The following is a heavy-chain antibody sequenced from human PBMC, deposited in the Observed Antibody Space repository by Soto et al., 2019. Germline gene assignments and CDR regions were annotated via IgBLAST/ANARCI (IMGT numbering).Heavy chain of an antibody. J-gene: IGHJ4*02. CDR2: INTDGSST. D-gene: IGHD3-10*01. Sequence: GGSLRLSCAASGFTFRSYWMHWVRQAPGKGLVWVSRINTDGSSTSYADSVKGRFTISRDNAKDTLYLQMSSLRAEDTAVYFCACFRAGYWGQGILVTSPQ. CDR1: GFTFRSYW. CDR3: ACFRAGY. V-gene: IGHV3-74*01.